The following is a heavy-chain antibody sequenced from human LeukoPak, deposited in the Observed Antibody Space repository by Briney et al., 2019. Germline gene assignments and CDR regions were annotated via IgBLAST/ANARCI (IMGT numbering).Heavy chain of an antibody. V-gene: IGHV3-53*01. Sequence: PGGSLRLSCAASGFTVSSNYMSWVRQAPGKGLEWVSVIYSGGITYYAASVKGRFTTSRDNSKNTLYLKMNTLRAENTAVYYCSRHKPFSYGMDVWGQGTTVTVSS. CDR1: GFTVSSNY. J-gene: IGHJ6*02. CDR2: IYSGGIT. CDR3: SRHKPFSYGMDV.